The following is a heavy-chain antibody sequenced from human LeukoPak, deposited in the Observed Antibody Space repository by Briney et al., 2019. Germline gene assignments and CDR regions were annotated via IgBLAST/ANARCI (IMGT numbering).Heavy chain of an antibody. D-gene: IGHD7-27*01. J-gene: IGHJ5*02. Sequence: GGSLRLSCVASGFTFTDHPMNWVRQAPGKGLEWVSYIGGGNTIFYADSVKGRFTMSRDNARKSIYLQMSSLRVEDTAVYYCAKDRANWAIDAWGQGTQVTVSS. CDR2: IGGGNTI. CDR1: GFTFTDHP. CDR3: AKDRANWAIDA. V-gene: IGHV3-69-1*01.